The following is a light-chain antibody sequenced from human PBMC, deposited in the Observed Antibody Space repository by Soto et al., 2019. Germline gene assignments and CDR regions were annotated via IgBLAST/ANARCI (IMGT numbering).Light chain of an antibody. CDR2: GAS. CDR1: QNVSSN. V-gene: IGKV3-15*01. CDR3: QQYNTWPHT. J-gene: IGKJ5*01. Sequence: EIVMTQSPATLSVSPGERATLTCRASQNVSSNLVWYQQKPGQAPRLLIYGASTRATGIPARFSGSGSGAEFTPTISSLQSEDFAVYYCQQYNTWPHTFGQGTRLEIK.